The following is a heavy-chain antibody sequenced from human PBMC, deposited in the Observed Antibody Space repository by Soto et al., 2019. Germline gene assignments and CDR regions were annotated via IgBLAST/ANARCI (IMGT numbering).Heavy chain of an antibody. CDR2: ISSNGGST. J-gene: IGHJ3*02. CDR1: GFTFSSYA. V-gene: IGHV3-64*01. D-gene: IGHD3-10*01. CDR3: HLSSAGGAFDI. Sequence: EVQLVESGGGLVQPGGSLRLSCAASGFTFSSYAMHWVRQAPGKGLEYVSAISSNGGSTYYANSVKGRFTISRDNSKNTLYLQMGCLRAEDMAVYYCHLSSAGGAFDIWGQGTMVTVSS.